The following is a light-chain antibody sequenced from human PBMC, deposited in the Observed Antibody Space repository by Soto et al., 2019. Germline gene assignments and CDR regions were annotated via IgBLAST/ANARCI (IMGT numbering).Light chain of an antibody. CDR3: QQYNNWPLWT. Sequence: EIVMTQSPATLSVSPGERATLSCRASQSVSSNLAWYQQKPGQAPRLLIYGASTRATGIPARFSGSGSGTEFTLNISRLQSEDFAGYYCQQYNNWPLWTFGQGTKVEIK. V-gene: IGKV3-15*01. CDR1: QSVSSN. J-gene: IGKJ1*01. CDR2: GAS.